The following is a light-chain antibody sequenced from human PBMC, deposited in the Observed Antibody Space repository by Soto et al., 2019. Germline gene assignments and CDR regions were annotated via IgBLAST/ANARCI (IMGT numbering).Light chain of an antibody. CDR1: QSAGNTY. V-gene: IGKV3-20*01. Sequence: EIELTQSPGTLSLSPGERATLSCRASQSAGNTYLAWYQQKPGQAPRLLIYGTSSRATGIPDRFNGSGSGTEFTLTIDRVEPEDLAVYYCQQYGSSRTFGQGTKVEVK. CDR2: GTS. J-gene: IGKJ1*01. CDR3: QQYGSSRT.